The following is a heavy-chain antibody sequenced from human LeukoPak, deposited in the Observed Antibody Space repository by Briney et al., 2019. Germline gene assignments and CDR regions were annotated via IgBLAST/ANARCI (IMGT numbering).Heavy chain of an antibody. Sequence: GGSLRLSCAASGFSFNSYEMNWVRQAPGKGLEWVSTISDSGGSTYCADSVKGRLTISRDNSKNTLYLQMNSLRAEDTAVYYCAKGGLHYFDYWGQGTLVTVSS. V-gene: IGHV3-23*01. CDR3: AKGGLHYFDY. D-gene: IGHD6-25*01. CDR2: ISDSGGST. J-gene: IGHJ4*02. CDR1: GFSFNSYE.